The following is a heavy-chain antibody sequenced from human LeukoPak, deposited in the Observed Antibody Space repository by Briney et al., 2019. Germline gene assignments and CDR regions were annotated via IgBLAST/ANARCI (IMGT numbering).Heavy chain of an antibody. V-gene: IGHV4-61*02. J-gene: IGHJ3*02. CDR3: ARDPRGGAFDI. Sequence: SQTLSLICTVSGGSISSGSYYWSWIRQPAGKGLEWIGRIYTSGSTNYNPSLKSRVTISVDTSKNQFSLKLSSVTAADTAVYYCARDPRGGAFDIWGQGTMVTVSS. CDR2: IYTSGST. CDR1: GGSISSGSYY.